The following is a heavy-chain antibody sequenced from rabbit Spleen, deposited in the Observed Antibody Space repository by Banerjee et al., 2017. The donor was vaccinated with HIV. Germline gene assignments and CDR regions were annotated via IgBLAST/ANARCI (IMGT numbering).Heavy chain of an antibody. CDR1: GFSFSSGYD. CDR3: ARDDALSHSYAFNL. V-gene: IGHV1S45*01. D-gene: IGHD4-2*01. Sequence: QEQLVESGGGLVKPGASLTLTCTASGFSFSSGYDMSWVRQAPGKGLEWIGTIYAGSTGTTDYASWAKGRFTISKTSSTTVTLQMTSLTAADTATYFCARDDALSHSYAFNLWGPGTLVTVS. CDR2: IYAGSTGTT. J-gene: IGHJ4*01.